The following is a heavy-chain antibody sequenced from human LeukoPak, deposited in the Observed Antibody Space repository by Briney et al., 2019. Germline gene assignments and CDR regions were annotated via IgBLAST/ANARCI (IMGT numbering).Heavy chain of an antibody. CDR1: GGSISGSSYY. J-gene: IGHJ4*02. V-gene: IGHV4-39*01. Sequence: SETLSLTCTVSGGSISGSSYYWGWIRQPPGKGLEWIGSIYYSGSTYYNPSLKSRVTISVDTSKNQFSLKLSSVTAADTAVYYCVHSSGWYIPFDYWGQGTLVTVSS. CDR3: VHSSGWYIPFDY. D-gene: IGHD6-19*01. CDR2: IYYSGST.